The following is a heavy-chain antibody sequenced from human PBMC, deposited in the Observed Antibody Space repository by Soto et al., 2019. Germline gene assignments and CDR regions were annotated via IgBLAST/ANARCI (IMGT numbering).Heavy chain of an antibody. D-gene: IGHD2-2*02. J-gene: IGHJ1*01. V-gene: IGHV4-34*01. CDR1: GGSFSGYY. Sequence: QVQLQQWGAGLLKPSETLSLTCAVYGGSFSGYYWSWIRQPPGKGLEWLGEINHSGSTNYNPSFKSRVTISVDTSKNQFSLKLSSVTAADTAVYYCARRGYCSSTSCYKAYFQHWGQGTLVTVSS. CDR3: ARRGYCSSTSCYKAYFQH. CDR2: INHSGST.